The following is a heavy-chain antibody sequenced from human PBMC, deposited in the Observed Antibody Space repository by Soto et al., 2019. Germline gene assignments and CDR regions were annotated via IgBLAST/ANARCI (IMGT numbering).Heavy chain of an antibody. CDR1: GGSISHYH. J-gene: IGHJ5*02. V-gene: IGHV4-59*01. Sequence: QLQLQESGPGLVKPSETLSLTCTVSGGSISHYHWNWIRQAPGKGMEWIGYIFYNGITQYNPSLTSRVTISVDMSKNRLSLTLTSVTAADTAVYYCARSFYPWGQGTLVTVSS. CDR3: ARSFYP. CDR2: IFYNGIT.